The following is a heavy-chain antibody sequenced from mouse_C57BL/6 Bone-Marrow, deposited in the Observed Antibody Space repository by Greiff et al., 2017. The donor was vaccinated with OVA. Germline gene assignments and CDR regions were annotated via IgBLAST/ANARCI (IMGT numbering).Heavy chain of an antibody. J-gene: IGHJ4*01. CDR3: ARDIYYYGSSYVEDAMDY. V-gene: IGHV1-61*01. Sequence: QVQLQQPGAELVRPGSSVKLSCKASGYTFTSYWMDWVKQRPGQGLEWIGNIYPSDSETHYNQKFKDKATLTVDKSSSTAYMQLSSLTSEDSAVYYCARDIYYYGSSYVEDAMDYWGQGTSVTVSS. D-gene: IGHD1-1*01. CDR2: IYPSDSET. CDR1: GYTFTSYW.